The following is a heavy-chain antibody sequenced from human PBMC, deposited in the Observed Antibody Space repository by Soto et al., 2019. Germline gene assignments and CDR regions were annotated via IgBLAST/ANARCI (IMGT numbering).Heavy chain of an antibody. V-gene: IGHV4-39*02. CDR1: GGSISSSSYY. CDR2: IYYSGST. D-gene: IGHD2-2*01. J-gene: IGHJ5*02. CDR3: AREGYCSSTSCYAFDP. Sequence: SETLSLTCTVSGGSISSSSYYWGWIRQPPGKGLEWIGSIYYSGSTYYNPSLKSRVTISVDTSKNQFSLKLSSVTAADTAVYYCAREGYCSSTSCYAFDPWGQGTLVTVSS.